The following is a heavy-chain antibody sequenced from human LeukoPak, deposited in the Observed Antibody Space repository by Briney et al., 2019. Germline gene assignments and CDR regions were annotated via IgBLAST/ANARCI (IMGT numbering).Heavy chain of an antibody. V-gene: IGHV3-66*02. CDR3: ARDVTTTRYYYYYMDV. D-gene: IGHD1-1*01. J-gene: IGHJ6*03. Sequence: GGSLRLSCAASRFTVSSNYMSWVRQAPGKGLEWVSVIYTGGSTYYADSVKGRFTISRDNSKNTLYLQMNSLRAEDTAVYYCARDVTTTRYYYYYMDVWGKGTTVTVSS. CDR1: RFTVSSNY. CDR2: IYTGGST.